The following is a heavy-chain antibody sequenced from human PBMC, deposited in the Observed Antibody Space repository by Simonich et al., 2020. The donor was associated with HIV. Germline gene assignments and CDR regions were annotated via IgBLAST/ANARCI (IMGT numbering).Heavy chain of an antibody. CDR3: ARKGGGRGVYYFDY. V-gene: IGHV1-69*13. CDR2: KTPIFGTA. Sequence: QVQLVQSGAEVKKPGSSVKVSCKASGGTFSSFAISWVRQAPGLGLEWGGGKTPIFGTANDAQMFQGRVTITADESTSTAYMELSSLRSEDTGIYYCARKGGGRGVYYFDYWGQGTLVTVSS. D-gene: IGHD3-10*01. CDR1: GGTFSSFA. J-gene: IGHJ4*02.